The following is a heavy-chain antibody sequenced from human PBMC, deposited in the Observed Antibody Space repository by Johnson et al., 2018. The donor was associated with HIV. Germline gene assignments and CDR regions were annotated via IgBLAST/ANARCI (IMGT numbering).Heavy chain of an antibody. CDR3: VRKQWLEIPSDAFDV. V-gene: IGHV3-23*04. CDR1: GISVSRNY. J-gene: IGHJ3*01. Sequence: MLLVESGGGVVRPGGSLRLSCAGSGISVSRNYMSWVRQAPGKGLEWVSAISGSGGSTYYADSVKGRFTISRDNSKNTLYLQMNSLRAEDTAVYYCVRKQWLEIPSDAFDVWGQGTMVTVSS. D-gene: IGHD6-19*01. CDR2: ISGSGGST.